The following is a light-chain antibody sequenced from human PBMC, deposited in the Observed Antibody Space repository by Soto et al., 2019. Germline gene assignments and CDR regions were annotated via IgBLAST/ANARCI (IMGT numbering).Light chain of an antibody. CDR1: QSVSSS. Sequence: EIVLTQSPATLSLSPGERATLSCRASQSVSSSSAWYQQKPGQAPRLLIYDVSNRATGIPARFSGSGSGTDFTLTISSLEPEDFAVYYCQQRSNWLYAFGQGTKLEIK. J-gene: IGKJ2*01. CDR2: DVS. V-gene: IGKV3-11*01. CDR3: QQRSNWLYA.